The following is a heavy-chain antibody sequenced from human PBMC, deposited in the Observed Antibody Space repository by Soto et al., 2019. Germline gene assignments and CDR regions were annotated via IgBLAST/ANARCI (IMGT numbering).Heavy chain of an antibody. Sequence: SETLSLTCAVYGGSFSGYYWSWIRQPPGKGLEWIGEINHSGSTNYNPSLKSRVTISADTSKNQFSLKLSSVTAADTAVDCCASTPEYSSSAVYFDYWGQGTLVTVSS. CDR3: ASTPEYSSSAVYFDY. V-gene: IGHV4-34*01. CDR2: INHSGST. D-gene: IGHD6-6*01. CDR1: GGSFSGYY. J-gene: IGHJ4*02.